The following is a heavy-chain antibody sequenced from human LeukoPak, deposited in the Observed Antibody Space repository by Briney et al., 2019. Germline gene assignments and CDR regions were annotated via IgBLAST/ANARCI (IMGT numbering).Heavy chain of an antibody. Sequence: PGGSLRLSCAASGFCFSDYEMHWLRQAPGKGLEWLSYTSTGGRTVKYADSVKGRFTISRDNARSSLYLQMTNLRVEDTAVYFCARGGTVTYYFDHWGQGILVAVSS. CDR3: ARGGTVTYYFDH. CDR2: TSTGGRTV. D-gene: IGHD4-17*01. V-gene: IGHV3-48*03. CDR1: GFCFSDYE. J-gene: IGHJ4*02.